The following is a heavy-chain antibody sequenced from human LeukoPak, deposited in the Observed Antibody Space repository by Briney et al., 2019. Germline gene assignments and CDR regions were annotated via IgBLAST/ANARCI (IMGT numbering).Heavy chain of an antibody. CDR2: ISSSGSTI. Sequence: GGSLRLSCAASGFTFSSYEMNWVRQAPGKGLEWVPYISSSGSTIYYADSVKGRFTISRDNSKNTLYLQMNSLRAEDTAVYYCARDLITKGFDYWGQGTLVTVSS. D-gene: IGHD3-10*01. J-gene: IGHJ4*02. CDR3: ARDLITKGFDY. CDR1: GFTFSSYE. V-gene: IGHV3-48*03.